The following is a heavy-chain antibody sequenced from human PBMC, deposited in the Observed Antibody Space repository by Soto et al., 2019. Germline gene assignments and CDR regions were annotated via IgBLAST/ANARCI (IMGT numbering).Heavy chain of an antibody. Sequence: QVQLVQSGAEVKKPGASVKVSCKASGYTFTTHGISWVRQVPGQGREWMGWVRGDNGHTNYAQSLQGRVTMTTDTSTNTAYMELRSLRTDDTAVDYCAKDLGYCRSGTCYREWVAPWGQGTLVTVSS. J-gene: IGHJ5*02. CDR1: GYTFTTHG. CDR2: VRGDNGHT. D-gene: IGHD2-15*01. CDR3: AKDLGYCRSGTCYREWVAP. V-gene: IGHV1-18*01.